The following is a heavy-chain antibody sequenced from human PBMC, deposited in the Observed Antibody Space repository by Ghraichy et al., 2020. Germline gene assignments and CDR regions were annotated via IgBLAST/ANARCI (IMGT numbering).Heavy chain of an antibody. D-gene: IGHD3-22*01. V-gene: IGHV3-48*02. CDR2: ITSSSTTT. J-gene: IGHJ4*02. CDR1: GFTFSSYT. CDR3: ARADEYYYGDSGYYPHYFDY. Sequence: GGSLRLSCVASGFTFSSYTMNWVRQAPGKGLEWVSYITSSSTTTYYADSVKGRFTVSRDNAKNSLYLQMNSLRDEDTAVYYCARADEYYYGDSGYYPHYFDYWGQGTLVTVSS.